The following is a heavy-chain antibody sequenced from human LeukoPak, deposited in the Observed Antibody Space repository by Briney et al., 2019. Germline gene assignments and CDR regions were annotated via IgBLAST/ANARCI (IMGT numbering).Heavy chain of an antibody. CDR2: IYPGDSDT. Sequence: GESLQISCMGSGYSFTTYCIGWVRQMPGKGLEWMGTIYPGDSDTRYSPSFQGQVTISADKSISTAYLQWSSLKASDTAMYYCARGQSPFDYWGQGTLVTVSS. J-gene: IGHJ4*02. CDR1: GYSFTTYC. V-gene: IGHV5-51*01. CDR3: ARGQSPFDY.